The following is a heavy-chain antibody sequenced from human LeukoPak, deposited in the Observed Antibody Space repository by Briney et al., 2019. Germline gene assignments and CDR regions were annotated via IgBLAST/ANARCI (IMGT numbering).Heavy chain of an antibody. CDR3: TRAITYFYGSVTYDWFDS. CDR2: IKGDGST. D-gene: IGHD3-10*01. V-gene: IGHV3-74*01. CDR1: GFTFSSYW. J-gene: IGHJ5*01. Sequence: GGSLRLSCEASGFTFSSYWMHWVRQTPGKGLMWVARIKGDGSTIYADSVQGRFTISRDNAKNMVYLQMNSLRDDDTAIYYCTRAITYFYGSVTYDWFDSWGQGTRVTVSS.